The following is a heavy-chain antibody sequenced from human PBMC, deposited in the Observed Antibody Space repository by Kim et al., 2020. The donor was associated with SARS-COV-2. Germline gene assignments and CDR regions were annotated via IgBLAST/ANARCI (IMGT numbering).Heavy chain of an antibody. CDR1: GGSISSDDYY. Sequence: SETLSLTCTVSGGSISSDDYYWGWIRQPPGKGLEWIGSFYYGGRTYYNPSLKSRITNSVDTSKNQFSLNLSSVTAADTAVYYCTGHPLLDYYGSGRFDNWGQGALVTVSS. D-gene: IGHD3-10*01. CDR3: TGHPLLDYYGSGRFDN. V-gene: IGHV4-39*01. J-gene: IGHJ4*02. CDR2: FYYGGRT.